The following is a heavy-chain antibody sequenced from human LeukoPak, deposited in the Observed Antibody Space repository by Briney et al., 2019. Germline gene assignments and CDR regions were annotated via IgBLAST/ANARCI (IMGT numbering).Heavy chain of an antibody. CDR2: ISSSSSYI. D-gene: IGHD3-9*01. CDR1: GFSFGSYD. J-gene: IGHJ4*02. Sequence: GGSLRLSCAASGFSFGSYDMNWVRQAPGKGLEWVSSISSSSSYIYYADSVKGRFTTSRDNAKNSLYLQMNSLRAEDTAVYYCATDWLPPQPSDYWGQGTLVTVSS. V-gene: IGHV3-21*01. CDR3: ATDWLPPQPSDY.